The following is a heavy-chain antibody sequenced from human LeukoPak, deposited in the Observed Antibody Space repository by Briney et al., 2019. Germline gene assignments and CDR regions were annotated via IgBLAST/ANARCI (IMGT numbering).Heavy chain of an antibody. CDR3: ARVATEGDYYYYYMDV. V-gene: IGHV3-11*01. CDR2: ISSSGSTI. CDR1: GFTFSDYY. Sequence: GGSLRLSCAASGFTFSDYYMSWIRQAPGKGLEWVSYISSSGSTIYYADSVKGRFTISRDNAKNSLYLQMNSLRAEDTAVYYCARVATEGDYYYYYMDVWGKGTTVTVSS. J-gene: IGHJ6*03.